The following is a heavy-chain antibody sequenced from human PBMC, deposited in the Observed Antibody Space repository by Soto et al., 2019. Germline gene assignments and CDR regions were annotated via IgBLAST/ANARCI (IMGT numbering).Heavy chain of an antibody. CDR2: IYSGGST. CDR3: ASGWYIDYFDY. Sequence: VGSLRLSCAASGFTISSHYMNWVRQAPGKGLEWVSVIYSGGSTYYAASVKGRFTISRDNSKNTLFLQMNSLRAEDTAVYYCASGWYIDYFDYWGQGTLVTVSS. V-gene: IGHV3-66*01. D-gene: IGHD6-19*01. CDR1: GFTISSHY. J-gene: IGHJ4*02.